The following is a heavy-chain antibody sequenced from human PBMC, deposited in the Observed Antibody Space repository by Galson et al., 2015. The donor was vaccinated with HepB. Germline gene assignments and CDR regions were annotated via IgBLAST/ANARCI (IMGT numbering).Heavy chain of an antibody. CDR2: INSDGSST. D-gene: IGHD1-26*01. CDR3: AREGSGRVYYYGMDV. V-gene: IGHV3-74*01. J-gene: IGHJ6*02. CDR1: EFTFSSYW. Sequence: SLRLSCAASEFTFSSYWMHWVRQAPGKGLVWVSRINSDGSSTSYADSVKGRFTISRDNAKNTLYLQMNSLRAEDTAVYYCAREGSGRVYYYGMDVWGQGTMVTVSS.